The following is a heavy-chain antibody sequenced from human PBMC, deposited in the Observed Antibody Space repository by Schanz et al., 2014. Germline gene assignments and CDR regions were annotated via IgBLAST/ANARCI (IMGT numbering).Heavy chain of an antibody. Sequence: QVQLVQSGADVKKPGSSVRVSCKASGGTFSRLTFSWVRQAPGQGLEWMGRVIPVLAIADYAQKFQGRVTITADKSTSTASMELSSLRSEDTAVYYCARGRGCTGGSCYSWFDLWGQGTLVTVSS. D-gene: IGHD2-15*01. J-gene: IGHJ5*02. V-gene: IGHV1-69*02. CDR1: GGTFSRLT. CDR2: VIPVLAIA. CDR3: ARGRGCTGGSCYSWFDL.